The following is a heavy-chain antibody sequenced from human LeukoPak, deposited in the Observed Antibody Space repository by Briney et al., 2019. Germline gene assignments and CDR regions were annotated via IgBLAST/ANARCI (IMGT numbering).Heavy chain of an antibody. J-gene: IGHJ6*03. CDR1: GGTFSSYA. CDR3: ARGSRYDFWSGYYSPGRSLQYYYYMDV. CDR2: IILIFGTA. D-gene: IGHD3-3*01. V-gene: IGHV1-69*05. Sequence: SVKVSCKASGGTFSSYAISSVRQAPGQGLEWMVGIILIFGTANYAQKFQGRDTIPTHESTSTAYMELSSVRSEDAAVYYCARGSRYDFWSGYYSPGRSLQYYYYMDVWGKGTTVTVSS.